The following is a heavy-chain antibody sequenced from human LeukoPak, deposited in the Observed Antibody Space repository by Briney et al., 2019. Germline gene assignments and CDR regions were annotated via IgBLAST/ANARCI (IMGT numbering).Heavy chain of an antibody. CDR3: ARWPHCQDF. V-gene: IGHV3-7*03. Sequence: GGSLRLSCTASGFTFSDFYMSWVRQAPGKGLEWVANINKDGSEEKYVDSVKGRFTISRDNAKNSLYLQMSSLRADDTAVYYCARWPHCQDFWGRGTRVTVSS. J-gene: IGHJ4*02. CDR2: INKDGSEE. CDR1: GFTFSDFY.